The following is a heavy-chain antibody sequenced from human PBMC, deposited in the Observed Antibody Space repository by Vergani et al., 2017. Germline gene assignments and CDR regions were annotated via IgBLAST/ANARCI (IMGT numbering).Heavy chain of an antibody. V-gene: IGHV3-30-3*01. Sequence: QVQLVESGGGVVQPGRSLRLSCAASGFTFSSYAMHWVRQAPGXGLEWVAVISYDGSNKYYADSVKGRFTISRDNSKNTLYLQMNSLRAEDTAVYYCARGSNRMWEEWLVRDDFDYWGQGTLVTVSS. CDR3: ARGSNRMWEEWLVRDDFDY. CDR1: GFTFSSYA. D-gene: IGHD6-19*01. CDR2: ISYDGSNK. J-gene: IGHJ4*02.